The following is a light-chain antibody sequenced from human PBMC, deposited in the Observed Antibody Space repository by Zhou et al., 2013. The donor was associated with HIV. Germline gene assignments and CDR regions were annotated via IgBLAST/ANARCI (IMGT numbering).Light chain of an antibody. Sequence: QSVLTQPPSASGTPGQRVTISCSGSSSNIGSNTVNWHQQLPGSAPKLLIYRSNQRPSGVPDRFSGSKSGTSASLAISGLQSEDEADYHCAAWDDSLNGYVFGTGTKVTVL. J-gene: IGLJ1*01. V-gene: IGLV1-44*01. CDR3: AAWDDSLNGYV. CDR1: SSNIGSNT. CDR2: RSN.